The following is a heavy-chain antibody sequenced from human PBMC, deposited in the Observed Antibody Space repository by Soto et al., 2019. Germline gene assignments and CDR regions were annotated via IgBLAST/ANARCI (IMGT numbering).Heavy chain of an antibody. J-gene: IGHJ6*02. CDR2: IYPGDSDT. Sequence: PGESLKISCKGSGYSFTSYWIGWVRQMPGKGLEWMGIIYPGDSDTRYSPSFQGQVTISADKSISTAYLQWSSLKASDTAMYYCARDGLVMVRGELDYYYGMDVWGQGTMVTVSS. CDR3: ARDGLVMVRGELDYYYGMDV. D-gene: IGHD3-10*01. V-gene: IGHV5-51*01. CDR1: GYSFTSYW.